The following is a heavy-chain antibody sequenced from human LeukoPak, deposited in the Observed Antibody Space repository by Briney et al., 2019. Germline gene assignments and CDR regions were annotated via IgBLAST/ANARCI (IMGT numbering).Heavy chain of an antibody. V-gene: IGHV4-59*01. CDR1: GGSISGYY. D-gene: IGHD3-10*01. Sequence: SETLSLTCTVSGGSISGYYWTWIRQPPGKGLECIGYIYYSGSTNYNPSLKSRVTISVDTSKNQFSLKPSSVTAADTAVYFCARIMAVRGAPDYFHYGIDVWGQGTTVTVSS. CDR2: IYYSGST. J-gene: IGHJ6*02. CDR3: ARIMAVRGAPDYFHYGIDV.